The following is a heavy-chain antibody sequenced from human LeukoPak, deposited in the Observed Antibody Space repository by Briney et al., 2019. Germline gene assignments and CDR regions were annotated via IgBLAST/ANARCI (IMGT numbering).Heavy chain of an antibody. J-gene: IGHJ4*02. V-gene: IGHV3-23*01. Sequence: PGGSLRLSCAGSGFPFSSDGMNWVLQAPGKELEWVSGISPGGGPTYYADSVKGRFTISRDDSKNTLYLPMNNLRAEDTAVYYCAKDGAWLRFDDWGQGILVTVSS. CDR2: ISPGGGPT. D-gene: IGHD5-12*01. CDR3: AKDGAWLRFDD. CDR1: GFPFSSDG.